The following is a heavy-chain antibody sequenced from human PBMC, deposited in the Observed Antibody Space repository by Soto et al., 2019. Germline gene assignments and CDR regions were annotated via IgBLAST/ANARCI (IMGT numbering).Heavy chain of an antibody. D-gene: IGHD6-13*01. Sequence: PSETLSLTCTVSGGSISSYYLSWIRQPPGKGLEWIGYIYYSGSTNYSPSLKSRVTISVDTSKNQFSLKLSSVTAADTAVYYCARQGLSSRLYYYYYMDVWGKGTTVTV. CDR3: ARQGLSSRLYYYYYMDV. V-gene: IGHV4-59*08. CDR1: GGSISSYY. J-gene: IGHJ6*03. CDR2: IYYSGST.